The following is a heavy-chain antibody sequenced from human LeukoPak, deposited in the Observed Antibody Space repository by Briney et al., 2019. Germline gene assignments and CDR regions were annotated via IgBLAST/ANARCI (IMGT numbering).Heavy chain of an antibody. CDR3: ARVHRPTYYGDTYDY. V-gene: IGHV1-2*02. D-gene: IGHD3-10*01. CDR2: INPNSGGT. CDR1: GYTFTGYY. J-gene: IGHJ4*02. Sequence: ASVKVSCKASGYTFTGYYMHWVRQAPGQGLEWMGWINPNSGGTNYAQKFQGRVTITRNTSISTAYMELSRLRSDDTAVYYCARVHRPTYYGDTYDYWGQGTLVTVSS.